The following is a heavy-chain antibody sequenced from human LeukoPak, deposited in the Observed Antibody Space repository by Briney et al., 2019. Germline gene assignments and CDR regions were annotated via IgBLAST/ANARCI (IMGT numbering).Heavy chain of an antibody. V-gene: IGHV3-72*01. Sequence: GGSLRLSCAASGFTFSNYAMGWVRQAPGQGLEWLGRSRNKANSYTTEYAASVKGRAAISRDASRSSMYLQMNSLKTEDTAVYYCARLYSFVSGRYYHDYWGQGTLVTVSS. CDR1: GFTFSNYA. D-gene: IGHD3-22*01. CDR3: ARLYSFVSGRYYHDY. J-gene: IGHJ4*02. CDR2: SRNKANSYTT.